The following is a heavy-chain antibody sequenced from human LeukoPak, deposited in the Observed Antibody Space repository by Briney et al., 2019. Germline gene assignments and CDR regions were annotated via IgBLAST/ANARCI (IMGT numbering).Heavy chain of an antibody. D-gene: IGHD5-24*01. CDR2: IKSKIGGGTT. V-gene: IGHV3-15*07. CDR3: TKERYWRDGYNTGYYYGMDV. J-gene: IGHJ6*02. CDR1: GFIFGNAW. Sequence: GGSLRLSCAASGFIFGNAWMNWARQAPGKGLEWVGHIKSKIGGGTTEYAAPVKGRFTISRDDSKNTLYLQINSLKTEDTAVYYCTKERYWRDGYNTGYYYGMDVWGQGTTVTVS.